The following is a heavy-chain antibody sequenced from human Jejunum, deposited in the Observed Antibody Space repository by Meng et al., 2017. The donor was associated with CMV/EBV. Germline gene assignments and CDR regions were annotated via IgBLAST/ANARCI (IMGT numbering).Heavy chain of an antibody. CDR3: AKARLSPDKFGLGS. CDR2: ISWDGSST. Sequence: LLGLRCVLVRPVTSLVLPCEPSGFTFSMFAISWARQAPGEGLEWVSTISWDGSSTPYSDSVKGRLTISRDNSKNTLYLQMNSLRPDDTAIYYCAKARLSPDKFGLGSWGQGTLVTVSS. CDR1: GFTFSMFA. J-gene: IGHJ5*02. D-gene: IGHD3-16*01. V-gene: IGHV3-23*01.